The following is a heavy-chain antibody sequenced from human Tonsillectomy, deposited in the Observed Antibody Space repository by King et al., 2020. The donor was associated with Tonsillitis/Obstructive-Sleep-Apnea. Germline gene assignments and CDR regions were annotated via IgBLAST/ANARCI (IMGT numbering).Heavy chain of an antibody. CDR1: GFTFNNAW. Sequence: VQLVESGGGLVKPGESLRLSCAASGFTFNNAWMSWVRQAPGKGLEWVGRIKSKSDDGTTDYSASVKGRFTISRDDSKNTLYLQMNSLKTEDTAVYFCATDALPLGHPYDYIWGTYRSTFDYWGQGTLVTVSS. CDR3: ATDALPLGHPYDYIWGTYRSTFDY. J-gene: IGHJ4*02. V-gene: IGHV3-15*01. D-gene: IGHD3-16*02. CDR2: IKSKSDDGTT.